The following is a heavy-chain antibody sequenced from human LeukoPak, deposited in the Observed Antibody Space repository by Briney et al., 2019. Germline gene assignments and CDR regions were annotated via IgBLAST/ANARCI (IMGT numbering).Heavy chain of an antibody. CDR3: ARVEPQRSEDY. V-gene: IGHV3-7*03. CDR1: GFTFGSSW. Sequence: GGSLRLSCVASGFTFGSSWMSWVRQTPGQGLEWVANIKEDGSQKYYVDPVRGRFTISRDNVENSLYLQMNSLRVEDTAVYYCARVEPQRSEDYWGQGSLVTVSS. J-gene: IGHJ4*02. D-gene: IGHD1-1*01. CDR2: IKEDGSQK.